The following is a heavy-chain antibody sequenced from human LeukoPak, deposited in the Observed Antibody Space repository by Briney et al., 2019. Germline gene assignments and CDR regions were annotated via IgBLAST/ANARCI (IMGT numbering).Heavy chain of an antibody. J-gene: IGHJ4*02. CDR1: RFTLSSYG. D-gene: IGHD1-20*01. CDR3: SKVLTYIWKDPDY. Sequence: PGGTLRLSCAESRFTLSSYGMHWVRLAPGTGLEWAAVIWYDGSNKYYAEPAKGRFTISRDNFKNTLYLQKKSMRADDTAVGSLSKVLTYIWKDPDYWGRRTLVTVSS. V-gene: IGHV3-33*06. CDR2: IWYDGSNK.